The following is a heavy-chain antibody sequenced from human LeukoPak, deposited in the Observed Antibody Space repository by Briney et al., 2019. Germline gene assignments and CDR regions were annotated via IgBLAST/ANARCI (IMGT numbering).Heavy chain of an antibody. J-gene: IGHJ4*02. V-gene: IGHV3-23*01. CDR2: ISGSGGST. CDR3: AKVLDRAVVTPRAFDY. Sequence: PGGSLRLSCAASGFTFSSYAMSWVRQAPGKGLEWVSAISGSGGSTYYADSVKGRFTISRDNSKNTLYLQMNSLRAEDTAVYYCAKVLDRAVVTPRAFDYWGQGTLVTVSS. D-gene: IGHD4-23*01. CDR1: GFTFSSYA.